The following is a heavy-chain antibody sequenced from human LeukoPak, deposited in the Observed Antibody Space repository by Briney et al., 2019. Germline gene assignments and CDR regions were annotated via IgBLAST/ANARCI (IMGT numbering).Heavy chain of an antibody. CDR3: ARPYYYDSRIDP. J-gene: IGHJ5*02. V-gene: IGHV4-30-4*01. D-gene: IGHD3-22*01. Sequence: SETLSLTCIVSGGSISSGDYYWSWIRQPPGKGLEWIAYMYYSGSTYYNPSLKSRVTMSADTSKNQLSLKLSSVTAADTAVYYCARPYYYDSRIDPWGQGILVTVSS. CDR2: MYYSGST. CDR1: GGSISSGDYY.